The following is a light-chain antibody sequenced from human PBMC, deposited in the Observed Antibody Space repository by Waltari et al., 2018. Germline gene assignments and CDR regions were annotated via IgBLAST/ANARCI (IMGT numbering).Light chain of an antibody. V-gene: IGLV2-14*01. J-gene: IGLJ3*02. Sequence: QSALTQPASVSGSPGQSITLSCTGTSSDVGFYNYVSWYQQHPGKAPKLMIYVVSERPSGVSNCFAGTKSGNTASLTISGLEAEEEADYYCNSYAGSSSCVFGGGTKLTVL. CDR1: SSDVGFYNY. CDR3: NSYAGSSSCV. CDR2: VVS.